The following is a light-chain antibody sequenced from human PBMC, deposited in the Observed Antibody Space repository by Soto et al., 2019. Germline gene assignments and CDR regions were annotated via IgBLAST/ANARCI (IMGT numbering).Light chain of an antibody. V-gene: IGLV2-11*01. CDR3: CSYAGSYTWV. Sequence: QSVLTQPRSVSGSPGQSVTISCTGTSSDVGAYNYVSWYQHHPGKAPKLMIYDVTKWPSGVPDRFSGSKSGNTASLTISGLQAEDEADYYCCSYAGSYTWVFGGGTKLTVL. CDR1: SSDVGAYNY. CDR2: DVT. J-gene: IGLJ3*02.